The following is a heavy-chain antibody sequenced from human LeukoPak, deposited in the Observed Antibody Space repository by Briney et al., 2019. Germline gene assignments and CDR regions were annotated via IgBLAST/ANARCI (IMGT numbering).Heavy chain of an antibody. V-gene: IGHV1-2*02. CDR2: INPNSGGT. J-gene: IGHJ5*02. Sequence: ASVKVSCKASGYTFTGYYMHWVRQAPGQGLEWMGWINPNSGGTNYAQKFQGRVTMTRDTSISTAYMELSRLRSDDTAVYYCARVAPAAGTRGTRGNWFDPWGQGTLVTVSS. D-gene: IGHD6-13*01. CDR1: GYTFTGYY. CDR3: ARVAPAAGTRGTRGNWFDP.